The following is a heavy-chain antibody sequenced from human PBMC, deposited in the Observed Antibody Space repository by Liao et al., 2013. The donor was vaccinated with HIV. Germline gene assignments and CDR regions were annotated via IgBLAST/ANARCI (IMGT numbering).Heavy chain of an antibody. J-gene: IGHJ4*02. CDR2: IYTSGST. CDR1: GGSFSGYY. D-gene: IGHD2-2*01. V-gene: IGHV4-59*10. Sequence: QVQLQQWGAGLLKPSETLSLTCAVYGGSFSGYYWSWIRQPPGKGLEWIGRIYTSGSTNYNPSLKSRVTMSVDTSKNQFSLKLSSVTAADTAVYYCARESSLPSWGQGTLVTVSS. CDR3: ARESSLPS.